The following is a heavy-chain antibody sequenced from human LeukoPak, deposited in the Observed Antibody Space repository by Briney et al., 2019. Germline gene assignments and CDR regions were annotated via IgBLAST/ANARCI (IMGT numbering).Heavy chain of an antibody. V-gene: IGHV3-21*01. CDR2: ISSSSSYI. CDR1: GFTFSSYA. J-gene: IGHJ6*03. Sequence: GGSLRLSCAASGFTFSSYAMSWVRQAPGKGLEWVSSISSSSSYIYYADSVKGRFTISRDNAKNSLYLQMNSLRAEDTAVYYCARVGGTTMIYYYYYVDVWGKGTTVTVSS. D-gene: IGHD1-7*01. CDR3: ARVGGTTMIYYYYYVDV.